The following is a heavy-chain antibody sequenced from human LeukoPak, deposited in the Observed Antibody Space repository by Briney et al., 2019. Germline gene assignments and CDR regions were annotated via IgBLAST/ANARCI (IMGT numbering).Heavy chain of an antibody. CDR3: ASRPADSTWYGVFDY. J-gene: IGHJ4*02. CDR2: VFYPGST. Sequence: SETLSLTCTVSGGSINSHYWSWIRQPPGKGLEWIGYVFYPGSTNYNPSLKSRVTMSPDTSRDQFSLRLTSVTAADTAIYYCASRPADSTWYGVFDYWSQGTLVTVSS. V-gene: IGHV4-59*11. CDR1: GGSINSHY. D-gene: IGHD6-13*01.